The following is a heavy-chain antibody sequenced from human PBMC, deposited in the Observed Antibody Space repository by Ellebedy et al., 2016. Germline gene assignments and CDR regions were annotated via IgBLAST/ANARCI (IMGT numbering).Heavy chain of an antibody. D-gene: IGHD1-26*01. V-gene: IGHV4-59*01. Sequence: SETLSLXXTVSGGSIGSYYWSWIRQPPGKGLEWIGYIYYSGSTNYNPSLKSRVTISVDTSKNQFSLKLSSVTAADTAVYYCARVGGSYSIWGQGTMVTVSS. CDR3: ARVGGSYSI. CDR2: IYYSGST. CDR1: GGSIGSYY. J-gene: IGHJ3*02.